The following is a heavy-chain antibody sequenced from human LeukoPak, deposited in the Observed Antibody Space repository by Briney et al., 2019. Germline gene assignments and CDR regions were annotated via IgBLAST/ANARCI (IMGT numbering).Heavy chain of an antibody. D-gene: IGHD3-16*01. CDR2: INPSGGST. Sequence: GASVKVSCKASGYTFTSYYMHWVRQAPGQGLEWMGIINPSGGSTSYAQKFQGRVTMTRDTSTSTVYMELSSLRSDDTAVYYCARRPPYDYVWGSFGHWGQGTLVTVSS. J-gene: IGHJ4*02. V-gene: IGHV1-46*01. CDR3: ARRPPYDYVWGSFGH. CDR1: GYTFTSYY.